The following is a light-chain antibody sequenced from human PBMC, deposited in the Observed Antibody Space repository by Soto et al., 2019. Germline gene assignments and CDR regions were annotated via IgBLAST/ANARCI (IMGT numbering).Light chain of an antibody. CDR1: SGSVSASYY. CDR2: STN. Sequence: QAVVTQEPSLSVSPGGTVTLTCGLSSGSVSASYYPSWYQQAPGQAPRTLIYSTNTRSSGVPDRFSGSILGNKAALTITGAQADDDANYYCALYMGSGILVFGGGTKLTVL. CDR3: ALYMGSGILV. V-gene: IGLV8-61*01. J-gene: IGLJ2*01.